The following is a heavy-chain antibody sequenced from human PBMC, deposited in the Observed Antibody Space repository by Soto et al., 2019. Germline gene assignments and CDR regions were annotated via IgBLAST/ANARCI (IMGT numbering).Heavy chain of an antibody. CDR3: ARYYFYGMDV. CDR2: VSYDGNNK. CDR1: GFTFINYV. J-gene: IGHJ6*02. V-gene: IGHV3-30*04. Sequence: GGSLRLSCAASGFTFINYVIHWVRQAPGEGLEWVAAVSYDGNNKYYADSVKGRFTISRDNSKNAVYLQMNSLSAEDTAVYYCARYYFYGMDVWGQGTTVTVSS.